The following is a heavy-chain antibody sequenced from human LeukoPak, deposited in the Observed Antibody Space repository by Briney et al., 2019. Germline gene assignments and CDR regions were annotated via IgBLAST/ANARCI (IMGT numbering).Heavy chain of an antibody. D-gene: IGHD3-10*01. J-gene: IGHJ4*02. CDR1: KFTFRNHG. CDR3: ARDRGARYYDY. CDR2: IWYDGSKQ. V-gene: IGHV3-33*01. Sequence: GSLRLSCAASKFTFRNHGMHWVRQAPGKGLEWVAIIWYDGSKQYYADSVKGRFTISRDNSKDTLYLQMNSLRDEDTAVYYCARDRGARYYDYWGQGTQVSVSS.